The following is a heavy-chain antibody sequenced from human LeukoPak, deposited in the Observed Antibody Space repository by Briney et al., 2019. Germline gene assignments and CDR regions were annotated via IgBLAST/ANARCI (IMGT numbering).Heavy chain of an antibody. CDR1: GFTFSSYW. D-gene: IGHD5-12*01. J-gene: IGHJ6*03. V-gene: IGHV3-7*01. CDR2: IKQDGSEK. CDR3: ARDATIRGYYMDV. Sequence: GGSLRLSCAASGFTFSSYWMSWVRQAPGKGLEWVANIKQDGSEKYYVDSVKGRFTISRDNAKNSLYLQMNSLRAEDTAVYYCARDATIRGYYMDVRGKGTTVTVSS.